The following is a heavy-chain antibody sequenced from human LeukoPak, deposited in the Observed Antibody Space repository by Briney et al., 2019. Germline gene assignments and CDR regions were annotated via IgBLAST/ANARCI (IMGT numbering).Heavy chain of an antibody. D-gene: IGHD3-22*01. CDR3: ARHYYDSSGPDY. V-gene: IGHV4-59*01. J-gene: IGHJ4*02. Sequence: MASETLSLTCTVSGGSISIYYWSWIRQPPGKGLEGIGYIYYSGSTNYNPSLKSRVTISVDTSKNQFSLKLSSVTAADTGVYYCARHYYDSSGPDYWGQGTLVTVSS. CDR1: GGSISIYY. CDR2: IYYSGST.